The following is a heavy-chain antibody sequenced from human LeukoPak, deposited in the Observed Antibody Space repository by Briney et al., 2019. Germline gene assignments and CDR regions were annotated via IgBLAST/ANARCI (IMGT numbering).Heavy chain of an antibody. CDR2: ISYDGSNK. V-gene: IGHV3-30*03. D-gene: IGHD3-22*01. CDR1: GFTFSSYG. J-gene: IGHJ3*02. Sequence: PGGSLRLSCAASGFTFSSYGMHWVRQAPGKGLEWVAVISYDGSNKYYADSVKGRFTISRDNSKNTLYLQMNSLRAEDTAVYYCATTYYYYDSSGYYLGGAFDIWGQGTMVTVSS. CDR3: ATTYYYYDSSGYYLGGAFDI.